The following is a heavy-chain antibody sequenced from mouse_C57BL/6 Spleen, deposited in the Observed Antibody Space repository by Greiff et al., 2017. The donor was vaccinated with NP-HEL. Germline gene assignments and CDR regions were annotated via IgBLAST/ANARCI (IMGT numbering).Heavy chain of an antibody. V-gene: IGHV1-81*01. Sequence: VRLVESGAELARPGASVKLSCKASGYTFTSYGISWVKQRTGQGLEWIGEIYPRSGNTYYNEKFKGKATLTADKSSSTAYMELRSLTSEDSAVYFWARRVWYAMDYWGQGTSVTVSS. CDR3: ARRVWYAMDY. J-gene: IGHJ4*01. CDR2: IYPRSGNT. CDR1: GYTFTSYG.